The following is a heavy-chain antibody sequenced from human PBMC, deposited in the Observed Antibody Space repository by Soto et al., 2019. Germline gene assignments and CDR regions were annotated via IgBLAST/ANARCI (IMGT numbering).Heavy chain of an antibody. Sequence: GASGKVCCKASCYTFSKYGISWGRQAPGRRFEWMGWISAYNGNTNYAQKLQGRVTMTTDTSTSTAYMELRSLRSDDTAVYYCARTYYDILTGYYYYFDYRGQGTLVTVSS. CDR3: ARTYYDILTGYYYYFDY. D-gene: IGHD3-9*01. CDR2: ISAYNGNT. J-gene: IGHJ4*02. CDR1: CYTFSKYG. V-gene: IGHV1-18*01.